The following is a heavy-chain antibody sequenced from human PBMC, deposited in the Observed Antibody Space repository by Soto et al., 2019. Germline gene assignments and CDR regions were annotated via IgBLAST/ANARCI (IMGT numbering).Heavy chain of an antibody. V-gene: IGHV3-48*03. CDR2: ISSSGSTI. J-gene: IGHJ5*02. CDR1: GFTFSSYE. CDR3: ARLSIGWFDP. Sequence: GSLRLSCAASGFTFSSYEMNWVRQAPGKGLEWVSYISSSGSTIYYADSVKGRFTISRDNAKNSLYLQMNSLRAEDTAVYYCARLSIGWFDPWGQGTLVTVSS. D-gene: IGHD3-16*02.